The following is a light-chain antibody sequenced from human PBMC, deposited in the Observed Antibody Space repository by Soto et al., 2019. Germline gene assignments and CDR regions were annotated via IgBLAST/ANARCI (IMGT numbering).Light chain of an antibody. CDR2: GNS. Sequence: QSVLTQPPSVSGAPGPRVTISCTGSSSNIGAGYDVHWYQQLPGTAPKLLIYGNSNRPSGVPDRFSGSKSGTSASLAITGLQAEDEADYYFQSYDSSLSGSVFGGGTKLTVL. J-gene: IGLJ3*02. CDR1: SSNIGAGYD. V-gene: IGLV1-40*01. CDR3: QSYDSSLSGSV.